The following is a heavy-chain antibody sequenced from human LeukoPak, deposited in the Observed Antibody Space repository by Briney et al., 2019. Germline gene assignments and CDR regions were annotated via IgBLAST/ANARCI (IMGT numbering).Heavy chain of an antibody. Sequence: ASVKVSCKASGYTFTGYYMHWVRHAPGQGLEWMGIINPSGGSTSYAQKFQGRVTMTRDTSTSTVYMELSSLRSEDTAVYYCARGGITIFGVVKVWFDPWGQGTLVTVSS. CDR3: ARGGITIFGVVKVWFDP. D-gene: IGHD3-3*01. V-gene: IGHV1-46*01. CDR1: GYTFTGYY. CDR2: INPSGGST. J-gene: IGHJ5*02.